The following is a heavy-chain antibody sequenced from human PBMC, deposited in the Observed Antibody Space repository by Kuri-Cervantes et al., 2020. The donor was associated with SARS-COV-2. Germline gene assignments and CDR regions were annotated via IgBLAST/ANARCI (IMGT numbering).Heavy chain of an antibody. V-gene: IGHV3-64D*08. D-gene: IGHD6-13*01. J-gene: IGHJ5*02. CDR1: GFTFSSYA. Sequence: GGSLRLSCSASGFTFSSYAMHWVRQAPGKGLEYVPAISSNGGSTYYADSVKGRFTITRDNSKNTLYLQMSSLRAEDTAVYYCVKGSSSWYDFWFDPWGQGTLVTVSS. CDR3: VKGSSSWYDFWFDP. CDR2: ISSNGGST.